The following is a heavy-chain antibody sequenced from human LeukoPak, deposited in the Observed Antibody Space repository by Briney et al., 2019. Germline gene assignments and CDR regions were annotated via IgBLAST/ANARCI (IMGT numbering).Heavy chain of an antibody. CDR2: ISSSSSYI. D-gene: IGHD2-15*01. V-gene: IGHV3-21*01. Sequence: GGSLRLSCAASGFTFSSYSMNWVRQAPGKGLEWVSSISSSSSYIYYAHSVKGRFTISRDNAKNSLYLQMNSLRAEDTAVYYCAAAATSRHWYFDLWGRGTLVTVS. CDR3: AAAATSRHWYFDL. CDR1: GFTFSSYS. J-gene: IGHJ2*01.